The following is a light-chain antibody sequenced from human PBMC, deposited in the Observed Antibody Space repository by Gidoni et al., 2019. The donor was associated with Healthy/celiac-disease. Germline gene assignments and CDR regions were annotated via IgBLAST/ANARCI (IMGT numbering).Light chain of an antibody. V-gene: IGKV4-1*01. CDR2: WAS. J-gene: IGKJ2*01. CDR1: QSVLYSSNNKNY. CDR3: QQYFSTPLT. Sequence: DIVMTQSPDSLAVSLGERATINCKSSQSVLYSSNNKNYLAWYQQKPGQPPKLLMYWASTRESGVPDRFSGSGSGTDFTLTISSLQAEDVAVYYCQQYFSTPLTFGQGTKLKIK.